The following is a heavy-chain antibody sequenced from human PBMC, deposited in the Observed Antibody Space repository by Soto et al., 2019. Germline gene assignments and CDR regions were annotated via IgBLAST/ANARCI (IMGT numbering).Heavy chain of an antibody. CDR3: ARDRYSSGWYDLDY. CDR1: GFTFSSYG. CDR2: IWYDGSNK. Sequence: QVQLVESGGGVVQPGRSLRLSCAASGFTFSSYGMHWVRQAPGKGLEWVAVIWYDGSNKYYADSVKGRFTISRDNSKNTLYLQKNSRRAEDTAVYYCARDRYSSGWYDLDYWGQGTLVTVSS. J-gene: IGHJ4*02. V-gene: IGHV3-33*01. D-gene: IGHD6-19*01.